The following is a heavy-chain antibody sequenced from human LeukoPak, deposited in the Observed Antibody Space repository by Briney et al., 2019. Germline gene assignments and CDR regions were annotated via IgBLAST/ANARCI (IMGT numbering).Heavy chain of an antibody. CDR1: RGSLDSYY. CDR2: IYYSGGT. V-gene: IGHV4-59*01. CDR3: ARGGGYNPLIDS. D-gene: IGHD5-24*01. J-gene: IGHJ4*02. Sequence: SETLSLTCSVSRGSLDSYYWSWIRQPPGKGLEWIGYIYYSGGTNYNPSLKSRVTLSVDTSKTQFSLELNSVTAADTAVYYCARGGGYNPLIDSWGQGTLVTVSS.